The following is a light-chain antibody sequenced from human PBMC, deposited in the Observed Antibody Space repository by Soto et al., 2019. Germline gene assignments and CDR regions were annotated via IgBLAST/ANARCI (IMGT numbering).Light chain of an antibody. Sequence: EIVLTQSPGTLSLSPGERATLSCRASQSVSSTHLAWYQQKPGQAPRLLIYGASSRATGIPDRFSGSGSGTDFTLTISRLEPEDFAVYYCQQYGSSPPSTFGQGTTVDIK. CDR1: QSVSSTH. CDR2: GAS. J-gene: IGKJ1*01. CDR3: QQYGSSPPST. V-gene: IGKV3-20*01.